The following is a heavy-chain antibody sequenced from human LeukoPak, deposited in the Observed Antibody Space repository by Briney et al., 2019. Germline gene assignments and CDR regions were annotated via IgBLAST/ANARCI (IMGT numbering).Heavy chain of an antibody. Sequence: GGSLRLSCAASGFTFSKGLEWISAITGNGGDTYYADSVKGRFTISRDNSKNRLYLQTNRLRAEDTAVYDCAKGQVSVGASLRFDYWGRGALVTVSS. J-gene: IGHJ4*02. D-gene: IGHD1-26*01. CDR2: ITGNGGDT. CDR1: GFTFS. CDR3: AKGQVSVGASLRFDY. V-gene: IGHV3-23*01.